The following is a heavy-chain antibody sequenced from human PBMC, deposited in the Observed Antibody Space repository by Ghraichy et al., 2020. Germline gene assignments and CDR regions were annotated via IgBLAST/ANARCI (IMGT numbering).Heavy chain of an antibody. CDR3: TTDSSGWYDPTDY. J-gene: IGHJ4*02. CDR2: IKSKTDGGTT. D-gene: IGHD6-19*01. Sequence: GGSLRLSCAASGFTFSNAWMNWVRQAPGKGLEWVGRIKSKTDGGTTDYAAPVKGRFTISRDDSKNTLYLQMNSLKTEDTAVYYCTTDSSGWYDPTDYWGQGTLVTVSS. V-gene: IGHV3-15*07. CDR1: GFTFSNAW.